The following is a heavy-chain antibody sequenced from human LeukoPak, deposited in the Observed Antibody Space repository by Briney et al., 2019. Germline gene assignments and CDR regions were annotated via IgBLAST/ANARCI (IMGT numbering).Heavy chain of an antibody. D-gene: IGHD3-22*01. CDR3: ARAPAYDSSGYLDY. CDR2: IKSDGSST. Sequence: GGSLRLSCAASGFTFSSYWMHWVRQAPGKGLVWVSRIKSDGSSTSYADSVKGRFTISRDNAENTLYLQMNSLRAEDTAVYYCARAPAYDSSGYLDYWGQGTLVTVSS. CDR1: GFTFSSYW. J-gene: IGHJ4*02. V-gene: IGHV3-74*01.